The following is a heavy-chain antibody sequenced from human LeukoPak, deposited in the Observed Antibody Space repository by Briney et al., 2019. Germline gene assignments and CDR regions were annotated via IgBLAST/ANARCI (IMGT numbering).Heavy chain of an antibody. CDR3: AESPYDH. CDR2: ISGGDNNT. CDR1: GFTFNSYA. V-gene: IGHV3-23*01. Sequence: PGGSLRLSCAASGFTFNSYAMSWVRQAPGKGLEWVSTISGGDNNTYYADSVKGRSTISRDNSKNTVYLQVNSLRADDTAVYYCAESPYDHWGQGTLVTVSS. J-gene: IGHJ4*02.